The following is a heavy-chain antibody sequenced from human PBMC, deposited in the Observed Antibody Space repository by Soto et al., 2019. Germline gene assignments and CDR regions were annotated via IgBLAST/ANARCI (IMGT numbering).Heavy chain of an antibody. CDR1: GFTFSSYG. Sequence: GGSLRLSCAASGFTFSSYGMHWVRQAPGKGLEWVAVISYDGSNKYYADSVKGRFTISRDNSKNTLYLQMNSLRAEDTAVYYCARDLTDYSNYYYGMDVWGQGTTVTVSS. D-gene: IGHD4-4*01. CDR3: ARDLTDYSNYYYGMDV. V-gene: IGHV3-30*03. J-gene: IGHJ6*02. CDR2: ISYDGSNK.